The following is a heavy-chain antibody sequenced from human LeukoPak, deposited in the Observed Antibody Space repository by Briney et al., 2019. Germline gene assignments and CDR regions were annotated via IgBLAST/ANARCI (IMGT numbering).Heavy chain of an antibody. J-gene: IGHJ4*02. CDR2: ISSNGGST. V-gene: IGHV3-64D*06. D-gene: IGHD3-22*01. CDR1: GFTFSSYA. CDR3: VKLRPITMIEVPY. Sequence: QPGGSLRLSCSASGFTFSSYAMHWVRQAPGKGLEYVSAISSNGGSTYYADSVKGRFTISRDNSKNTLYLQMSSLRAEDTAVYYCVKLRPITMIEVPYWGQGTLVTVSS.